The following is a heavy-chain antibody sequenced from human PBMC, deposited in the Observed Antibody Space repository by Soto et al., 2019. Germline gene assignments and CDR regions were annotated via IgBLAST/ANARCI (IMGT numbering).Heavy chain of an antibody. CDR1: GLSISSDNC. V-gene: IGHV4-4*02. D-gene: IGHD6-13*01. J-gene: IGHJ4*02. CDR3: ARDQGSHPGD. CDR2: IHHSGST. Sequence: QVQLQEPGPGLVRPSGTVSLTCAVSGLSISSDNCWSWVRQPPGKGLEWIGAIHHSGSTNYNPSLTSRVAMSVVPSKYLFSLTLTSVTAADTVFYYCARDQGSHPGDWGQGTLVSVSS.